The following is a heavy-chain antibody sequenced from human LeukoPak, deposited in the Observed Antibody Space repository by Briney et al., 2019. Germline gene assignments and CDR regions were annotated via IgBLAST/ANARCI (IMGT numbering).Heavy chain of an antibody. CDR3: ARERGIAPYSSGWYGE. CDR1: GYTFTSYG. D-gene: IGHD6-19*01. CDR2: ISAYNGNT. Sequence: ASVTVSFKASGYTFTSYGISWVRQAPGQGLEWMGWISAYNGNTNYAQKLQGRVTMTTDTSTSTAYMELRSLRSDDTAVYYCARERGIAPYSSGWYGEWGQGTLVTVSS. V-gene: IGHV1-18*01. J-gene: IGHJ4*02.